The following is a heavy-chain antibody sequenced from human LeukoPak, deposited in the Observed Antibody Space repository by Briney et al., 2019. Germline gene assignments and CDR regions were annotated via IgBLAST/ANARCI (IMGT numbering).Heavy chain of an antibody. CDR1: GFTFSDHY. D-gene: IGHD2-15*01. J-gene: IGHJ3*02. CDR2: TRNKANRYTT. CDR3: ARGYHSFDI. V-gene: IGHV3-72*01. Sequence: GGSLRLSCAASGFTFSDHYMDWVRQAPGKGLEWVGRTRNKANRYTTEYAASVKGRFTISRDESKNSLYLQMNSLKTEDTAVYYCARGYHSFDIWGQGTMVTVSS.